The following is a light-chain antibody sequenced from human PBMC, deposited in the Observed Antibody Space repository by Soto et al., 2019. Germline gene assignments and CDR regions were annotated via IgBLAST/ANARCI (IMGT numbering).Light chain of an antibody. CDR3: GSYTSNNTYV. J-gene: IGLJ1*01. V-gene: IGLV2-14*01. Sequence: QSVLTQPASVSGSPGQSITIPCTGTSSDVGNYKYVSWYQHQPDKAPKLMIYEVSNRPSGVSNRFSGSKSGNTASLTISGLQTEDEADYYCGSYTSNNTYVFGTGTKVTVL. CDR2: EVS. CDR1: SSDVGNYKY.